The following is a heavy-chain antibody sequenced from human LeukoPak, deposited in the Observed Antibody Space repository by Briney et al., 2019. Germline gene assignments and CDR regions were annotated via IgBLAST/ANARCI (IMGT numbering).Heavy chain of an antibody. V-gene: IGHV3-30*19. Sequence: GGSLRLSCAASGFTFSSYGMHWVRQAPGKGLEWVAVIWYDGSNKYYADSVKGRFTISRDNSKNTLYLQMNSLRAEDTAVYYCAREITMIVVVGFDYWGQGTLVTVSS. D-gene: IGHD3-22*01. CDR3: AREITMIVVVGFDY. CDR2: IWYDGSNK. J-gene: IGHJ4*02. CDR1: GFTFSSYG.